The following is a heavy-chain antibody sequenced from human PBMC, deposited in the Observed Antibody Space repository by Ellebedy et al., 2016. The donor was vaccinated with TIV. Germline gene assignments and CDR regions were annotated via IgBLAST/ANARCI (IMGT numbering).Heavy chain of an antibody. D-gene: IGHD2-2*01. J-gene: IGHJ6*02. CDR1: GYSFTSYW. CDR2: IYPGDSDT. V-gene: IGHV5-51*01. Sequence: GESLKISCKGSGYSFTSYWIGWVRQMPGKGLEWTGIIYPGDSDTRYSPSFQGQVTISADKSISTAYLQWSSLKASDTAMYYCARHRGGVLGYCSSTSCNGFDYYGMDVWGQGTTVTVSS. CDR3: ARHRGGVLGYCSSTSCNGFDYYGMDV.